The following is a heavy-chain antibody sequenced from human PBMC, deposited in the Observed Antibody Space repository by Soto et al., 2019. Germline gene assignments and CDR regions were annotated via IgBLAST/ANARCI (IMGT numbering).Heavy chain of an antibody. Sequence: QVQLVQSGAEVKKPGASVKVSSKASGFTFITYGFTWVRQAPGQGLEWMGWISAYNGDTHYAQKVQGRVTMTTDTSTSTAYMELRSLTSDDTAVYYCARKAMGAPVDQWGQGTLVIVSS. D-gene: IGHD5-18*01. V-gene: IGHV1-18*01. CDR2: ISAYNGDT. J-gene: IGHJ4*02. CDR1: GFTFITYG. CDR3: ARKAMGAPVDQ.